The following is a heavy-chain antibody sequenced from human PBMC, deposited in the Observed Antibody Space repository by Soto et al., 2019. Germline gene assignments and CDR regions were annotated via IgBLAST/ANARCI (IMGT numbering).Heavy chain of an antibody. CDR2: ISYGGSNQ. D-gene: IGHD6-19*01. CDR3: TRALSPLAVAGNQPPFYFDY. Sequence: PGGSLRLSCAASGFTLSSYGIHWVRQAPGKGVEWVAVISYGGSNQYYADSVKGRFTISRDNSKNTLYLQMNSLRAEDTAVYYCTRALSPLAVAGNQPPFYFDYWGQGTLVTVSS. CDR1: GFTLSSYG. J-gene: IGHJ4*02. V-gene: IGHV3-30*03.